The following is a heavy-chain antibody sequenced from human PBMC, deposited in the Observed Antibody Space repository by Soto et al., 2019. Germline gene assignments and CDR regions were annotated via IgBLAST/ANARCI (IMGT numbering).Heavy chain of an antibody. D-gene: IGHD3-22*01. CDR1: RGTLSRFC. CDR3: ARGVDYDSSAYYFFF. CDR2: IVPIFGKP. J-gene: IGHJ4*02. Sequence: SVKVSLEPFRGTLSRFCLHWVRQAPGQGPEWMGGIVPIFGKPNYAQKFQGRVTITADESTSTAYLELSSLRSEDTAVYYCARGVDYDSSAYYFFFWGQGTLVTVSS. V-gene: IGHV1-69*01.